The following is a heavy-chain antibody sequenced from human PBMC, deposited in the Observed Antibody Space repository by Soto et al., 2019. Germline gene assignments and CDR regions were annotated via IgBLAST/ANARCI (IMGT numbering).Heavy chain of an antibody. D-gene: IGHD2-2*01. CDR3: AKDLVVVPPASRYYYGMDV. J-gene: IGHJ6*01. V-gene: IGHV3-23*01. CDR1: EFTFSSYA. CDR2: ISGSGGST. Sequence: EMQLLESGGGLVQPGGSLRLSCAASEFTFSSYAMSWVRQAPGKGLEWVSVISGSGGSTYYADSVKGRFNISRDNSKNTLYLHMDSLRVEDTAVYYWAKDLVVVPPASRYYYGMDVWGQGTTVTVSS.